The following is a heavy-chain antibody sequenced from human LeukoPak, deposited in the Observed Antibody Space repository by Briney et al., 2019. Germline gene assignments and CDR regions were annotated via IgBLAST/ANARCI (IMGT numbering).Heavy chain of an antibody. J-gene: IGHJ4*02. D-gene: IGHD3-22*01. CDR1: GYTFTSYA. Sequence: ASVKVSCKASGYTFTSYAITWVRQAPGQGLEWMGWISVYNGNTNYAQKLQGRVTMTTDTSTSTAYMELRSLRSDDTAVYYCAREMFVRGVYNYDSSGYYPDYWGQGTLVTVSS. CDR3: AREMFVRGVYNYDSSGYYPDY. CDR2: ISVYNGNT. V-gene: IGHV1-18*01.